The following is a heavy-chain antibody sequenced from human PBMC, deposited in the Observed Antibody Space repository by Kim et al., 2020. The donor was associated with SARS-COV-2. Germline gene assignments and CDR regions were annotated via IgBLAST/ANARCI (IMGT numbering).Heavy chain of an antibody. D-gene: IGHD3-22*01. J-gene: IGHJ4*02. CDR3: ARGAPYYYDSSGYFYDY. CDR2: IYYSGST. V-gene: IGHV4-61*01. Sequence: SETLSLTCTVSGGSVSSGSYYWSWIRQPPGKGLEWIGYIYYSGSTNYNPSLKSRVTISVDTSKNQFSLKLSSVTAADTAVYYCARGAPYYYDSSGYFYDYWCQGTLVTVSS. CDR1: GGSVSSGSYY.